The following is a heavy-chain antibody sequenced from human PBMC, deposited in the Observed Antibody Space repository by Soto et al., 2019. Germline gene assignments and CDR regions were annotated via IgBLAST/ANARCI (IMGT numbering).Heavy chain of an antibody. CDR3: ARDEAAAPSSWFDP. V-gene: IGHV1-2*02. J-gene: IGHJ5*02. D-gene: IGHD6-13*01. CDR2: INPNSGGT. Sequence: ASVKVSCKASGYTFTGYYMHWVRQAPGQGLEWMGWINPNSGGTNYAQKFQGRVTMTRDTSISTAYMELSRLRSDDTAVYYCARDEAAAPSSWFDPWGQGTLVTVSS. CDR1: GYTFTGYY.